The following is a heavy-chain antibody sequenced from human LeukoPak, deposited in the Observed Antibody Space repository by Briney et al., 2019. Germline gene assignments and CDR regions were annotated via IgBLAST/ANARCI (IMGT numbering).Heavy chain of an antibody. J-gene: IGHJ4*02. V-gene: IGHV1-3*03. Sequence: ASVKVSCKASGYTFTSYAMHWVRQAPGQRLEWMGWINAGNGNTKYSQEFQGRVTLTRDPSASTAYMELSSLRSEDMAVYYCARGESVNYYYDSSGYYYLDYWGQGTLVTVSS. CDR1: GYTFTSYA. CDR3: ARGESVNYYYDSSGYYYLDY. D-gene: IGHD3-22*01. CDR2: INAGNGNT.